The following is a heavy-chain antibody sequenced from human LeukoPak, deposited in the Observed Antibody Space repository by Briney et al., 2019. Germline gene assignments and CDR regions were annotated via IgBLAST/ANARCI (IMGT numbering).Heavy chain of an antibody. CDR3: ARSIIATRSKFDN. D-gene: IGHD1/OR15-1a*01. CDR1: GGSISNYF. V-gene: IGHV4-4*07. CDR2: FHVSGST. J-gene: IGHJ5*02. Sequence: PSETLSLTCTVSGGSISNYFWSWIRQPAGKGLEWIGRFHVSGSTNYNPSLKSRVTMSVDTSRSQFSLKLSSVTAADTAVYYCARSIIATRSKFDNWGQGSLVTASS.